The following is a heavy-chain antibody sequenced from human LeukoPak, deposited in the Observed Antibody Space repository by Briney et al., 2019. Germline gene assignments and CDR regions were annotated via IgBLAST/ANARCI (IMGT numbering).Heavy chain of an antibody. CDR2: IKQDGSEK. V-gene: IGHV3-7*05. CDR1: GFTLSSHW. CDR3: ARGSSSYNYYGMGV. Sequence: GGSLTLSCAASGFTLSSHWMSWVRQAPGKGLEWVANIKQDGSEKYYVDSVKGRFTISRDNAKNSLYLQMNSLRAEDTAVYYCARGSSSYNYYGMGVWGQGTTVTVPS. D-gene: IGHD3-10*01. J-gene: IGHJ6*02.